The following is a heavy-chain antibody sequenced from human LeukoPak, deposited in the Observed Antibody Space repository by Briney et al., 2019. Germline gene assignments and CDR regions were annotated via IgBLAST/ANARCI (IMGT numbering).Heavy chain of an antibody. V-gene: IGHV3-48*03. CDR1: GFTFSSYE. Sequence: GGSLRLSCAASGFTFSSYEMNWVRQAPGKGLEWVSYISSSGSNIYYADSVKGRFTISRDNAKNSLYLQMNSLRAEDTAVYYCARERGLDYWGQGTLVTVSS. CDR2: ISSSGSNI. D-gene: IGHD3-10*01. CDR3: ARERGLDY. J-gene: IGHJ4*02.